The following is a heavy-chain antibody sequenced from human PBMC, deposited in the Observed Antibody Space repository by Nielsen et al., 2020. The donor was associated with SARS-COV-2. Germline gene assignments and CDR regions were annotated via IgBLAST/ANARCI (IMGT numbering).Heavy chain of an antibody. Sequence: GGSLRLSCAASGFTLSNYNMHWVRRGPGKGLVWVSRINRDGSVTNYADSVKGRFTISRDNGGNTLYLQVNSLRAEDTAVYYCVREGDGYHSYYYGLDVWGRGTTVTVSS. D-gene: IGHD5-24*01. J-gene: IGHJ6*02. CDR2: INRDGSVT. CDR3: VREGDGYHSYYYGLDV. CDR1: GFTLSNYN. V-gene: IGHV3-74*01.